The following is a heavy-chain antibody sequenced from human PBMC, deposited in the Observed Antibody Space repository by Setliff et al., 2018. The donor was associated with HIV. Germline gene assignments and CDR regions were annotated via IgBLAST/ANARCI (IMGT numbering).Heavy chain of an antibody. CDR3: ARDYLYYNLYNGSPVYGMDV. CDR2: ISGSRT. D-gene: IGHD3-3*01. J-gene: IGHJ6*02. Sequence: GALRLSCAASGFTFRIYSMNWVRQAPGKGLEWVSSISGSRTYYADSVKGRFTISRDNSKNSLYLQMNSLRVEDTAVYYCARDYLYYNLYNGSPVYGMDVWGQGTTVTVSS. V-gene: IGHV3-21*01. CDR1: GFTFRIYS.